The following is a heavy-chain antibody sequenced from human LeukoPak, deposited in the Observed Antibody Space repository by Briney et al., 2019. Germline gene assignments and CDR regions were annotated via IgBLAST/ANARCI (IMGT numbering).Heavy chain of an antibody. V-gene: IGHV3-23*01. CDR1: GFSFSSYA. J-gene: IGHJ5*02. CDR2: ISASSDNT. D-gene: IGHD3-3*01. Sequence: GGSLRLSCTASGFSFSSYAMSWVRQAPGKGLEWVSGISASSDNTNYADSVKGRFTISRDNSKNTLFLQMKSLRAEDTAVYYCALQPPRYGFWSGSVNGKSTSLSLDHWFDPWGQGTLVTVSS. CDR3: ALQPPRYGFWSGSVNGKSTSLSLDHWFDP.